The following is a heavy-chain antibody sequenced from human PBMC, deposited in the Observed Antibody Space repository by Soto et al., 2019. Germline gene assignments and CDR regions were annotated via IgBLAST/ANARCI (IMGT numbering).Heavy chain of an antibody. CDR2: IIPIFGTT. CDR1: GGTFSSYA. Sequence: SVKVSCKASGGTFSSYAISWVRQAPGQGLEWMGGIIPIFGTTNYAQKFQGRVTINADESTSTAYMELSSLSSEDTAVYYCATQGGSPLYGYLDYWGQGTLVTVSS. D-gene: IGHD3-10*01. CDR3: ATQGGSPLYGYLDY. V-gene: IGHV1-69*13. J-gene: IGHJ4*02.